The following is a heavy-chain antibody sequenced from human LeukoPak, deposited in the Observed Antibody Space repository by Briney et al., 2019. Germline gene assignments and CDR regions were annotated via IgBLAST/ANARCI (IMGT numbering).Heavy chain of an antibody. V-gene: IGHV3-30*07. Sequence: GRSLRLSCAASGFTFSNYTLHWVRQAPGKGLEWVAVISYDGSNKYYADSVKGRFSISGDNSKNTLYLQMNSLRAEDTAVYYCARGGRLEWLSDYFDYWGQGTLVTVSS. CDR2: ISYDGSNK. J-gene: IGHJ4*02. CDR1: GFTFSNYT. CDR3: ARGGRLEWLSDYFDY. D-gene: IGHD3-3*01.